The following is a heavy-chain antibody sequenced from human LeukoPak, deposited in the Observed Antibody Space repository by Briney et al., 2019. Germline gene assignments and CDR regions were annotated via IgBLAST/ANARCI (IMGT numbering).Heavy chain of an antibody. Sequence: GASVKVSCKASGYTFTSYAMNWVRQAPGQGLEWMGWINTNTGNPTYAQGFTGRFVSSLDTSVSTAYLQISSLKAEDTAVYYCAREGYSYGRYYYYGMDVWGQGTTVTVSS. CDR3: AREGYSYGRYYYYGMDV. CDR2: INTNTGNP. D-gene: IGHD5-18*01. J-gene: IGHJ6*02. V-gene: IGHV7-4-1*02. CDR1: GYTFTSYA.